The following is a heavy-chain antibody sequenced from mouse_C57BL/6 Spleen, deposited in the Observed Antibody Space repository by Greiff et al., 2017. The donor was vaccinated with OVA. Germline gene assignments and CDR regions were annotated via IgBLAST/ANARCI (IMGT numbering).Heavy chain of an antibody. CDR3: TTWTGTSLLDY. J-gene: IGHJ2*01. Sequence: VQLKESGAELVRPGASVKLSCKASGFNIKDYYMHWVKQRPEQGLEWIGRIDPEDGDTEYAPKFKGKATMTADTSSNTAYLQISSLTSEDTAVYYCTTWTGTSLLDYWGQGTTLTVSS. V-gene: IGHV14-1*01. CDR1: GFNIKDYY. D-gene: IGHD4-1*01. CDR2: IDPEDGDT.